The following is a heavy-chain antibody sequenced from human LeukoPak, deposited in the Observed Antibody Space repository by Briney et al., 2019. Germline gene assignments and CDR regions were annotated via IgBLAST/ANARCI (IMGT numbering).Heavy chain of an antibody. D-gene: IGHD2-2*01. CDR3: ARDVVVPAAMRGYYYYYGMDV. Sequence: SETLSLTCAVYGASFNDYYWSWIRQPPGKGLEWIGEMKHSGSTNYNPSLKSRVTISVDTSKNQFSLKLNSVTAADTAVYYCARDVVVPAAMRGYYYYYGMDVWGKGTTVTVSS. CDR2: MKHSGST. V-gene: IGHV4-34*01. CDR1: GASFNDYY. J-gene: IGHJ6*04.